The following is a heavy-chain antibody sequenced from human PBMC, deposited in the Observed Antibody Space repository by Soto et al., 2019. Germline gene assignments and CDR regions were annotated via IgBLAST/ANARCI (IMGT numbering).Heavy chain of an antibody. CDR2: IIPLSGTP. J-gene: IGHJ5*02. D-gene: IGHD5-18*01. CDR1: GGIFSNYA. Sequence: QVQLVQSGAEVKKPGSSVKVSCKASGGIFSNYALTWVRQAPGQGLEWMGGIIPLSGTPNYAQKFQGRVTITADKSTTTVYMELSSLRSEDTAVYYCTRGIQLWSWGQGTLVTVSS. CDR3: TRGIQLWS. V-gene: IGHV1-69*06.